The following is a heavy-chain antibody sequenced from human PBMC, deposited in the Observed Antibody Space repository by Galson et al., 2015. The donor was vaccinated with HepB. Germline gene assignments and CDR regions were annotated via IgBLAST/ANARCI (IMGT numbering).Heavy chain of an antibody. D-gene: IGHD3-10*01. J-gene: IGHJ4*02. Sequence: SVKVSCKASGYTFTSYDINWVRQATGQGLEWMGWMNPNSGNTGYAQKFQGRVTMTRNTSISTAYMELSSLRSEDTAVYYCARGLRNHYYGSGRRFDYWGQGTLVTVSS. CDR3: ARGLRNHYYGSGRRFDY. CDR1: GYTFTSYD. CDR2: MNPNSGNT. V-gene: IGHV1-8*01.